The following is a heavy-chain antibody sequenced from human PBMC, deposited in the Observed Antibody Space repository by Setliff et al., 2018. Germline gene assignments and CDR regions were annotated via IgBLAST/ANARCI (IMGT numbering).Heavy chain of an antibody. CDR2: IIPIFGTA. J-gene: IGHJ6*03. D-gene: IGHD3-3*01. Sequence: GASVKVSCKASGGTFSSYAISWVRQAPGQGLEWMGRIIPIFGTANYAQKFQGRVTITADKSTSTAYMELSGLRSEDTAVYYCARGRHPPWSGYPYYYMDVWGKGTTVTVSS. V-gene: IGHV1-69*06. CDR1: GGTFSSYA. CDR3: ARGRHPPWSGYPYYYMDV.